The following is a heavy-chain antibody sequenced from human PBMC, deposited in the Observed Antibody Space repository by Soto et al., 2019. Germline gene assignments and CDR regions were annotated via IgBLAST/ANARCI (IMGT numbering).Heavy chain of an antibody. CDR1: GVTISSGNW. V-gene: IGHV4-4*02. CDR3: ARGTAMVRAIDY. CDR2: IFHDGTA. Sequence: SETLSLTCAVSGVTISSGNWWTWVRQSPQRGLEYIGEIFHDGTANYYPSFERRVAISVDQSKNQFTLQLSSVTASDTAVYYCARGTAMVRAIDYWGQGTLVTVSS. D-gene: IGHD3-10*01. J-gene: IGHJ4*02.